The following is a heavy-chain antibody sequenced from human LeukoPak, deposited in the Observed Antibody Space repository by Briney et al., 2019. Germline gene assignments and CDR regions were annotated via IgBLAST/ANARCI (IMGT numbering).Heavy chain of an antibody. CDR2: IYYSGST. J-gene: IGHJ6*03. CDR1: GGSISSYY. Sequence: SETLSLTCTVSGGSISSYYWSWIRQPPGKGLEWIGYIYYSGSTNYNPSLKSRVTISVDTSKNQFSLNLRSVSAADTAVYYCTRDDFGIKTDWEDYYYMDVWGKGTTVTVSS. CDR3: TRDDFGIKTDWEDYYYMDV. D-gene: IGHD3-3*01. V-gene: IGHV4-59*12.